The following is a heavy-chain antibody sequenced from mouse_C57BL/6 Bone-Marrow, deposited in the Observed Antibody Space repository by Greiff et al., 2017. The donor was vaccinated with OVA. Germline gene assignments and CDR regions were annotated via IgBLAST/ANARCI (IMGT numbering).Heavy chain of an antibody. CDR2: IYPGDGDT. V-gene: IGHV1-80*01. CDR1: GYAFSSYW. D-gene: IGHD2-2*01. CDR3: ARGLWLRERDY. Sequence: QVQLQQSGAELVKPGASVKISCKASGYAFSSYWMNWVKQRPGKGLEWIGQIYPGDGDTNYNGKFKGKATLTVDKSSITAYMQLSSLASEDSAVYYSARGLWLRERDYWGQGTTLTVSS. J-gene: IGHJ2*01.